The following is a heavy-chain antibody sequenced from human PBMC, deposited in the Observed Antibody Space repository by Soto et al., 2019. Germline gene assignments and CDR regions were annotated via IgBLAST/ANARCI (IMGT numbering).Heavy chain of an antibody. CDR1: GGSISSSSYY. V-gene: IGHV4-39*01. Sequence: SETLSLTCTVSGGSISSSSYYWGWIRQPPGKGLEWIGSIYYSGSTYYNPSLKSRVTISVDTSKNQFSLKLSSVTAADTAVYYCARPSITGTTRFDYWGQGTLVTVSS. J-gene: IGHJ4*02. CDR2: IYYSGST. CDR3: ARPSITGTTRFDY. D-gene: IGHD1-7*01.